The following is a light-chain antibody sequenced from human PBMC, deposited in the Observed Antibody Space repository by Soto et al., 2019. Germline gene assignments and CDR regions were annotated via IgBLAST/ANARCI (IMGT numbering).Light chain of an antibody. CDR2: GAS. CDR1: QNIYSN. Sequence: ERVMTQSPATLSVSPGLRSTFACRASQNIYSNIAWYQQKPGQTPXXLVYGASSRATGIPDRFSGIGSGTDFTLTISRVEPDDFAVYYCQQYGSSLTFGQGTKVDIK. V-gene: IGKV3-20*01. CDR3: QQYGSSLT. J-gene: IGKJ1*01.